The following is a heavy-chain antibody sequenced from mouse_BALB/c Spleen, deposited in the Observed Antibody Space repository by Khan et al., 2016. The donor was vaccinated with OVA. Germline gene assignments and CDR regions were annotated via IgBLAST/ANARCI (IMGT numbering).Heavy chain of an antibody. V-gene: IGHV1-7*01. CDR2: INPTTGYT. Sequence: QVQLQQSGAELAKPGASVKMSCKASGYTFTSYWMHWVKQRPGQGLEWIGFINPTTGYTEYNQKFKDKATLTADKSSSTAYMQLISLTSKDSAVYYCARSPTMITQFSYWGQGTLVTVSA. CDR3: ARSPTMITQFSY. D-gene: IGHD2-4*01. J-gene: IGHJ3*01. CDR1: GYTFTSYW.